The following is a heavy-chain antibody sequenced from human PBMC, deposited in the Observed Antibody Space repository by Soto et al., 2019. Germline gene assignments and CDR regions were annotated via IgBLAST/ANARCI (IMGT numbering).Heavy chain of an antibody. J-gene: IGHJ4*02. D-gene: IGHD2-15*01. Sequence: QVQLVESGGGLVKPAGSLRLSCAASGFTFSDYYMSWIRQARGKGLEWVSYISSSSSYTNCADSAKGRFTISRDNAKNSLYLQMNSLRAEDTAVYYCARWWLWVPDYWGQGTLVTVSS. V-gene: IGHV3-11*06. CDR3: ARWWLWVPDY. CDR2: ISSSSSYT. CDR1: GFTFSDYY.